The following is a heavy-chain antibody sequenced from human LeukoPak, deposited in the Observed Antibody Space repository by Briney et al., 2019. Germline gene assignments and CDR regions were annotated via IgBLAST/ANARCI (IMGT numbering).Heavy chain of an antibody. D-gene: IGHD4-17*01. CDR3: AKQGWTTMTTYNYYYMDV. CDR2: INNDGSST. V-gene: IGHV3-74*01. J-gene: IGHJ6*03. Sequence: GGSLRLSCGASGFTFSSYWMHWVRQAPGKGLVWVSRINNDGSSTSYADSVQGRFTISRDNSKNTLYLQMNSLRAEDTAVYYCAKQGWTTMTTYNYYYMDVWGKGTTVTVSS. CDR1: GFTFSSYW.